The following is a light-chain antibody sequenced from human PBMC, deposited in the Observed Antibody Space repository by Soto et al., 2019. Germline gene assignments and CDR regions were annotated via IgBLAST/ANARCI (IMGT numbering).Light chain of an antibody. CDR2: KAS. Sequence: DLQMTQSPSTLSASVGDRVTITCRASENISTWVAWYQQKPGKVPKFLMYKASTLESGVPSRFSGRGSGTEFSLTISSLQPDDFATYYCQQYNSNRTFGQGTKVE. CDR3: QQYNSNRT. J-gene: IGKJ1*01. V-gene: IGKV1-5*03. CDR1: ENISTW.